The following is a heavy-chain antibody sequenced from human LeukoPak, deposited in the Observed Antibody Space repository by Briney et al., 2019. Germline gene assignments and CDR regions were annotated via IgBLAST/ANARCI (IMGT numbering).Heavy chain of an antibody. CDR3: ARHGVVYSYGYEVGMDV. V-gene: IGHV4-59*08. CDR1: GGSISSYY. J-gene: IGHJ6*02. CDR2: IYYSGST. Sequence: SETLSLTCTVSGGSISSYYWSWIRQPPGEGLEWIGYIYYSGSTNYNPSLKSRVTISVDTSKNQFSLKLSSVTAADTAVYYCARHGVVYSYGYEVGMDVWGQGTTVTVSS. D-gene: IGHD5-18*01.